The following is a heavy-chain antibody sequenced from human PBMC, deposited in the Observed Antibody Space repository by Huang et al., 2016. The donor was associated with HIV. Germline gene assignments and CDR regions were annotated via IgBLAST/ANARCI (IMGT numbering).Heavy chain of an antibody. Sequence: EVKLLESGGGVVQPGGSLRLSCAASGFSFSSYTMTWVRQAPGNALEWVSCIRGSDKTTFYADSVKGRFTISRDNSKNTLYLQMKSLGVDDTAVYYCAKDRVAGTGHCFDPWGQGTLVTVSS. CDR1: GFSFSSYT. V-gene: IGHV3-23*01. CDR2: IRGSDKTT. CDR3: AKDRVAGTGHCFDP. J-gene: IGHJ5*02. D-gene: IGHD6-19*01.